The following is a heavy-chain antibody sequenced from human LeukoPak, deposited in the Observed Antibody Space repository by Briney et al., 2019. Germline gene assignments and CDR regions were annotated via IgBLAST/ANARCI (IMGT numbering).Heavy chain of an antibody. J-gene: IGHJ4*02. CDR2: IYYSGST. CDR3: ARSTGYSYGLNDY. V-gene: IGHV4-39*07. CDR1: GFTFRNCGM. Sequence: PGGSLRLSCAASGFTFRNCGMGWVRQPPGKGLEWIGSIYYSGSTYYNPSLKSRVTISVDTSKNQFSLKLSSVTAADTAVYYCARSTGYSYGLNDYWGQGTLVTVSS. D-gene: IGHD5-18*01.